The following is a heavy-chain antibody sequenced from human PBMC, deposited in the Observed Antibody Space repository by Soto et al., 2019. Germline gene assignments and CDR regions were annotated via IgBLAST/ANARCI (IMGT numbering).Heavy chain of an antibody. CDR2: ISAYNGNT. V-gene: IGHV1-18*01. D-gene: IGHD3-22*01. J-gene: IGHJ3*02. CDR1: GYTFTSYG. CDR3: SSYYDSSGYYPDDAFYI. Sequence: QVQLVQSGAEVKKPGASVKVSCKASGYTFTSYGISWVRQAPGQGLEWMGWISAYNGNTNYAQKLQGRVTMTTDTSTSTAYMELRSLRSDDTAVYYCSSYYDSSGYYPDDAFYIWGQGTMVTVSS.